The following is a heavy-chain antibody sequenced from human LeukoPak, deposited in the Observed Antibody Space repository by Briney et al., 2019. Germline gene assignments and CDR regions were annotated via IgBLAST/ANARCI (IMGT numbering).Heavy chain of an antibody. D-gene: IGHD6-6*01. CDR2: INHSGST. V-gene: IGHV4-34*01. CDR1: GGSFSGYY. J-gene: IGHJ6*03. CDR3: ARVGIAARPLRTKPNYYYYMDV. Sequence: PSETLSLTCAVYGGSFSGYYRSWIRQPPGKGLEWIGEINHSGSTNYNPSLKSRVTISVDTSKNQFSLKLSSVTAADTAVYYCARVGIAARPLRTKPNYYYYMDVWGKGTTVTVSS.